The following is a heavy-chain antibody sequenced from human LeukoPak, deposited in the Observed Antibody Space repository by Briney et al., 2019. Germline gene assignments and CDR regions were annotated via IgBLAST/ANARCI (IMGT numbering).Heavy chain of an antibody. D-gene: IGHD1-1*01. CDR2: ISNNGGSS. J-gene: IGHJ4*02. V-gene: IGHV3-64D*09. CDR3: VKITSVTGGDC. CDR1: GFTFSAYA. Sequence: GSLRLSCSASGFTFSAYAMYWVRQAPGKGLEYVSGISNNGGSSFYADSVKGRFTISRDNSKNTLYLQMSSLRAEDTAVYYCVKITSVTGGDCWGQGTRLTVSS.